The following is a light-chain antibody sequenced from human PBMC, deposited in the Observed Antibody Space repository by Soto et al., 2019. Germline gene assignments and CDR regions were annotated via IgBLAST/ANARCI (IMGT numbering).Light chain of an antibody. CDR2: DAS. Sequence: EVVLTQSPDTLSLSPGDRATLSCRASQGISSSYLSWYQQRPGQAPRLLIYDASIRATGIPDRFSGGGSGKDFTLTISRLEPEDFAVYYCQHYGSSPQITFGQGARLEIK. J-gene: IGKJ5*01. V-gene: IGKV3-20*01. CDR3: QHYGSSPQIT. CDR1: QGISSSY.